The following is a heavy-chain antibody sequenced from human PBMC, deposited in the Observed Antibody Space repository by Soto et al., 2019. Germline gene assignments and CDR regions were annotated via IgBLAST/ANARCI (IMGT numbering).Heavy chain of an antibody. D-gene: IGHD2-21*02. CDR2: IVVGSGNT. Sequence: QMRLVQSGPEVKKPGTSVKVSCKASGFTFTSSAVPWGRQARGQRLERIEWIVVGSGNTNYAQKFQERVTITRDVCTSTAYMELSSLKSEATAVYYCAADDSTHPIYYYYGMDVWVQGTTLTVSS. CDR1: GFTFTSSA. V-gene: IGHV1-58*01. J-gene: IGHJ6*02. CDR3: AADDSTHPIYYYYGMDV.